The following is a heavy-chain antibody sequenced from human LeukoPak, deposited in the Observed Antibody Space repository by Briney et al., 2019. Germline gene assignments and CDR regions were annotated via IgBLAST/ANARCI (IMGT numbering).Heavy chain of an antibody. J-gene: IGHJ4*02. CDR2: IHSSGST. CDR3: ARDRATGLPGGFDY. Sequence: SETLSLTCTVSGGSISGDYWSWIRQSPGKGLEWIAYIHSSGSTSYNPSLKSRVTISVDTSKNQFSLKLSSVTAADTAVYYCARDRATGLPGGFDYWGQGTLVTVSS. V-gene: IGHV4-4*08. CDR1: GGSISGDY. D-gene: IGHD5-24*01.